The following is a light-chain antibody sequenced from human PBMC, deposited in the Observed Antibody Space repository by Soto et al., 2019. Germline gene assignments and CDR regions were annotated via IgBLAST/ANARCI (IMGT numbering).Light chain of an antibody. V-gene: IGKV1-5*01. CDR1: QSVSNW. J-gene: IGKJ3*01. Sequence: DIQMTQSPSTLYACVGDRATITCRASQSVSNWLAWYQQKPGKAPKFLIYDASNLESGVPSRFSGSGSGTEFTLTISSLQPDDFATYYCQQYNSFPLTFGPGTKVDIK. CDR3: QQYNSFPLT. CDR2: DAS.